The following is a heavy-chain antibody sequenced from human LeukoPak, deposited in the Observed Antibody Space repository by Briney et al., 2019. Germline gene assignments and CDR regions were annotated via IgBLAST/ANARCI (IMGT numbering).Heavy chain of an antibody. D-gene: IGHD3-16*02. Sequence: GGSLRLSCAASGFTFSSYAMHWVRQAPGKGLEYVSAISSNGGSTYYANSVKGRFTISRDNSKNTLYLQMGSLRAEDMAVYYCARGGLIRAPNYDYVWGSYRYPHFDYWGQGTLVTVSS. CDR1: GFTFSSYA. J-gene: IGHJ4*02. V-gene: IGHV3-64*01. CDR2: ISSNGGST. CDR3: ARGGLIRAPNYDYVWGSYRYPHFDY.